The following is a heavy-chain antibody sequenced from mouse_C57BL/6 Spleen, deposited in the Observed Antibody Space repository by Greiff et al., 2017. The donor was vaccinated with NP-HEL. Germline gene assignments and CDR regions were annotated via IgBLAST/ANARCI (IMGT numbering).Heavy chain of an antibody. J-gene: IGHJ4*01. CDR3: ARRVITTVVAPSYAMDY. V-gene: IGHV1-64*01. D-gene: IGHD1-1*01. CDR2: IHPNSGST. Sequence: QVQLQQPGAELVKPGASVKLSCKASGYTFTSYWMHWVKQRPGQGLEWIGMIHPNSGSTNYNEKFKSKATLTVDKSSSTAYMQLSSLTSEDSAVYYCARRVITTVVAPSYAMDYWGQGTSVTVSS. CDR1: GYTFTSYW.